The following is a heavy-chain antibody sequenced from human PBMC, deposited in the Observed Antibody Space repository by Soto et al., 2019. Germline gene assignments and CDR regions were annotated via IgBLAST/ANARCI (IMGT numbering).Heavy chain of an antibody. CDR2: INHSGST. CDR3: AGNIVATISSFDY. Sequence: QVQLQQWGAGLLKPSETLSLTCAVYGESFSGYYWSWIRQPPGKGLEWIGEINHSGSTNYNPSLKSRVTTSVDTSKNQFSLKLSSVTAADTAMYYCAGNIVATISSFDYWGQGTLVTVSS. D-gene: IGHD5-12*01. J-gene: IGHJ4*02. V-gene: IGHV4-34*02. CDR1: GESFSGYY.